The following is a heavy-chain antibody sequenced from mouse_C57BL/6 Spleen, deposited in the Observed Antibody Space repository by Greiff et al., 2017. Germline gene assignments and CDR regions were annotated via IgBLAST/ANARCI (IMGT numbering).Heavy chain of an antibody. J-gene: IGHJ2*01. V-gene: IGHV5-4*01. Sequence: EVKLVESGGGLVKPGGSLKLSCAASGFTFTSYAMSWVRQTPETRLEWVATLSDGGSYTYYPDNVKGRFTISRDNAKNNLYLQMSHLKSEDTAMYYCARDDYYGSSGTYDFDYWGQGTTLTVSS. CDR2: LSDGGSYT. CDR3: ARDDYYGSSGTYDFDY. D-gene: IGHD1-1*01. CDR1: GFTFTSYA.